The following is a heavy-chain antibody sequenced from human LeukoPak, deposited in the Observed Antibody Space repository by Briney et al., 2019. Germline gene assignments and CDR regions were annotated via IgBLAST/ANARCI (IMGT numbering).Heavy chain of an antibody. Sequence: GGSLRLSCAASGFTFDDYGMSWVRDAPGKGLEWGSGINWNGGGTGYGDSVKGRFTISRDNAKNSLYLQMNSLRAEDTALYHCARGGVSSSSIPYFDYWGQGTLVTVSS. D-gene: IGHD6-6*01. J-gene: IGHJ4*02. CDR1: GFTFDDYG. V-gene: IGHV3-20*01. CDR3: ARGGVSSSSIPYFDY. CDR2: INWNGGGT.